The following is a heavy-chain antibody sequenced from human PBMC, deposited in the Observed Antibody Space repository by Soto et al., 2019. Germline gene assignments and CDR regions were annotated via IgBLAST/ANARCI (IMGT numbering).Heavy chain of an antibody. Sequence: QVQLVQSGAEVKKPGASVKVSCKASGYPFTSYEMHWVRQAPGQGLEWMGRINPNGGSTDYAQNFQVRVXKTXDXFTSTVYIELSGLRSEDTAMYYCARVVGARRNYFDYWGQGTLVTVSS. CDR3: ARVVGARRNYFDY. CDR1: GYPFTSYE. J-gene: IGHJ4*02. V-gene: IGHV1-46*01. CDR2: INPNGGST. D-gene: IGHD1-26*01.